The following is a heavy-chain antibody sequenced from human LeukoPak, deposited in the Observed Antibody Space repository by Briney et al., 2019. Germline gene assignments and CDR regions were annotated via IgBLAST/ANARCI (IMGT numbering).Heavy chain of an antibody. V-gene: IGHV4-39*07. CDR1: GGSISSSSYY. CDR2: IYYSGST. J-gene: IGHJ4*02. CDR3: ASLPSFDY. Sequence: PSETLSLTCTVSGGSISSSSYYWGWIRQPPGKGLEWIGSIYYSGSTYYNPSLKSRVTISVDTSKNQFSLKLSSVTAADTAVYYCASLPSFDYWGQGTLVTVSS.